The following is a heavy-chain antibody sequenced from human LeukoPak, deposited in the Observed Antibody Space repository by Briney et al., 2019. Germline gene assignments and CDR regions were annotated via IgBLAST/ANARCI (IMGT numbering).Heavy chain of an antibody. Sequence: GGSLRLSCAASGFTFSDYYMSWIRQAPGKGLEWISYISSTGIYTNYADSVKGRFTISRDNAKNSLYLQMNSLRAEDTAVYYCARDRGRYTSGWYFDYWGQGTLVTVSS. CDR3: ARDRGRYTSGWYFDY. CDR2: ISSTGIYT. D-gene: IGHD6-19*01. CDR1: GFTFSDYY. V-gene: IGHV3-11*06. J-gene: IGHJ4*02.